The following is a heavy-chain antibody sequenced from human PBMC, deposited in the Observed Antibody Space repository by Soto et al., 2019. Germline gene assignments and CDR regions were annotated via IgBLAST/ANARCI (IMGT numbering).Heavy chain of an antibody. V-gene: IGHV3-74*01. CDR2: MNEDGSTT. CDR3: ARDLSGRADV. CDR1: GFTFSSYG. J-gene: IGHJ6*02. Sequence: GGSLRLSCAASGFTFSSYGMHWVRQVPGKGLVWVSRMNEDGSTTDYADSVKGRFTISRDNARNTLYLQMNSLRAEDTAVYYCARDLSGRADVWGQGTTVTVSS. D-gene: IGHD3-10*01.